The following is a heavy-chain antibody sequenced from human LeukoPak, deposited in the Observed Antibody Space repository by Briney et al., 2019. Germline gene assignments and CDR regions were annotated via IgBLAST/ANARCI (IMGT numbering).Heavy chain of an antibody. CDR2: ISYDGSSK. CDR1: GFTFSSYG. D-gene: IGHD4-17*01. V-gene: IGHV3-30*18. Sequence: GGSLRLSCAASGFTFSSYGMHWVRQAPGKGLEWVAVISYDGSSKYYADSVKGRFTISRDNSKNTLYLQMNSLRAEDTAVYYCAKVTTSGPRYYYYGMDVWGQGTTVTVSS. J-gene: IGHJ6*02. CDR3: AKVTTSGPRYYYYGMDV.